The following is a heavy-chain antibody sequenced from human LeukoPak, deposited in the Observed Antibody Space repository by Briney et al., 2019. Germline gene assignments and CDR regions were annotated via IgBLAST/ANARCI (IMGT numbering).Heavy chain of an antibody. CDR3: AIFDFLFGEIDNWFDP. J-gene: IGHJ5*02. CDR2: IYPGDSDT. CDR1: GYNFTIYW. V-gene: IGHV5-51*01. Sequence: GESLKISCKGSGYNFTIYWIGWVRQMPGKGVEWMGIIYPGDSDTRYSPSFQGQVTISADKSISTAYLQWSSLKASDTAMYCCAIFDFLFGEIDNWFDPWGQGTQVTVSS. D-gene: IGHD3-16*01.